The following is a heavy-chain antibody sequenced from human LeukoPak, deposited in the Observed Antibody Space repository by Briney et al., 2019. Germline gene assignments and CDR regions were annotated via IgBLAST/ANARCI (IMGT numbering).Heavy chain of an antibody. V-gene: IGHV3-23*01. CDR2: ISGSAART. D-gene: IGHD3-10*01. J-gene: IGHJ4*02. CDR3: AKRGPGSPESGKYYFDY. CDR1: GFTFSSYS. Sequence: GGSLRLSCAASGFTFSSYSMNWVRQAPGKGLEWVSAISGSAARTFYADSVKGRFTISRDNSKNTLSLQMNSLRAEDTAVYYCAKRGPGSPESGKYYFDYWGQGTLVTVSS.